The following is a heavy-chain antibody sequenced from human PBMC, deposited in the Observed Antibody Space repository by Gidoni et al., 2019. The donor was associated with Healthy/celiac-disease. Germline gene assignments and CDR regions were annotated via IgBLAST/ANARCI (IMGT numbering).Heavy chain of an antibody. CDR1: GGSISSGSYY. D-gene: IGHD3-9*01. J-gene: IGHJ6*03. Sequence: QVQLQESGPGLVKPSQTLSLTCTVSGGSISSGSYYWSWIRQPAGKGLEWIGRIYTSGSTNYNPSLKSRVTISVDTSKNQFSLKLSSVTAADAAVYYCARDGGSDYDILTGYYYYYYMDVWGKGTTVTVSS. CDR2: IYTSGST. CDR3: ARDGGSDYDILTGYYYYYYMDV. V-gene: IGHV4-61*02.